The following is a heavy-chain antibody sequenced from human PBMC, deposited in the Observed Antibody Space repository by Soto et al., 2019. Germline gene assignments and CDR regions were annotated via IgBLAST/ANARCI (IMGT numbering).Heavy chain of an antibody. CDR3: ERGWTFDI. CDR2: INGGGDST. J-gene: IGHJ4*02. D-gene: IGHD1-1*01. CDR1: GFTFSSYA. Sequence: PGGSLRLSCAASGFTFSSYAMSWVRQAPGKGLEWVSGINGGGDSTYFADSVRGRFTISRDNSKNTLFLQMTSLRAEDTAVYYCERGWTFDIWGQGTLVTVSS. V-gene: IGHV3-23*01.